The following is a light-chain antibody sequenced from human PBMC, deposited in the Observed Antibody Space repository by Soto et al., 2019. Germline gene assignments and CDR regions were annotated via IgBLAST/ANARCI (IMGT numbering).Light chain of an antibody. CDR1: SSNIGAGYD. J-gene: IGLJ2*01. Sequence: QSVLTQPPSVSGAPGQRVTISCTGSSSNIGAGYDVHWYQQFPGTAPKLLIYGNSTRPSGVPDRVSGSKSGTSASLAITGLQAEDESDYYCQSYDSSLRGVVFGGGTKLTVL. CDR2: GNS. V-gene: IGLV1-40*01. CDR3: QSYDSSLRGVV.